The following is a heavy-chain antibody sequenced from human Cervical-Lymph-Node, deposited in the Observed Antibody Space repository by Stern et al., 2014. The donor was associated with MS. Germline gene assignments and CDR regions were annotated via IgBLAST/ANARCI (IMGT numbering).Heavy chain of an antibody. J-gene: IGHJ5*02. Sequence: EVQLVESGGGLVQPGGSLRLSCAASGFTFSSYAMSWVRQAPGKGLEWVSAISGSGGSTYYADAVKGLFTISRDNSKNTLYLQMNSLRAEDTAVYYCAKGGIYCSGGSCFGDWFDPWGQGTLVTVSS. V-gene: IGHV3-23*04. CDR2: ISGSGGST. D-gene: IGHD2-15*01. CDR3: AKGGIYCSGGSCFGDWFDP. CDR1: GFTFSSYA.